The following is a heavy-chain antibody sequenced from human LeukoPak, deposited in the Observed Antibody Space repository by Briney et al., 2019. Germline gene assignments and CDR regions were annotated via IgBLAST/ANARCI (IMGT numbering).Heavy chain of an antibody. CDR2: TNRDGSST. CDR1: GFTFSSYW. Sequence: GGSLRLSRAASGFTFSSYWMHWVRQAPGKGPVWVARTNRDGSSTAYADSVKGRFTISKDNAKNTLYLLMNGLRAEDTAVYYCARDSVEWYIFDYWGQGTLVTVSS. CDR3: ARDSVEWYIFDY. D-gene: IGHD3-3*01. J-gene: IGHJ4*02. V-gene: IGHV3-74*01.